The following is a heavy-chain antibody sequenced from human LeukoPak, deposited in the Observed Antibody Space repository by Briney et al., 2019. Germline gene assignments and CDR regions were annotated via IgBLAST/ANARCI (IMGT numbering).Heavy chain of an antibody. D-gene: IGHD4-23*01. CDR3: ARHVPTTVVTPNYLAGWFDP. V-gene: IGHV5-51*01. CDR1: GYSFTSYW. Sequence: GESLKISCKGSGYSFTSYWIGWVRQMPGKGLEWMGIVYPGDSDTRYSPSFQGQVTISADKSISTAYLRWSSLKASDTAMYYCARHVPTTVVTPNYLAGWFDPWGQGTLVTVSS. CDR2: VYPGDSDT. J-gene: IGHJ5*02.